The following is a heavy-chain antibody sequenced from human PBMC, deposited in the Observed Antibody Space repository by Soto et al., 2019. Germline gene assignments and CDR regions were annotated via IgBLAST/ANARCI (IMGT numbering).Heavy chain of an antibody. D-gene: IGHD6-13*01. CDR2: INHRGSA. CDR3: ARYNAASGTYYFDF. Sequence: QVELQESGPGLVKPSGTLSLTCAVSGASVSSTYWWSWVRQPPGKGPEWIGEINHRGSANYNPSLKSRVTISVDISKSQFSLRLTSVTAADTAAYYCARYNAASGTYYFDFWGQGALVTVSS. J-gene: IGHJ4*02. CDR1: GASVSSTYW. V-gene: IGHV4-4*02.